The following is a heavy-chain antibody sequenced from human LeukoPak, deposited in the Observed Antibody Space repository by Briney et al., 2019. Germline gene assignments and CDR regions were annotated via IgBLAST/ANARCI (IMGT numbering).Heavy chain of an antibody. Sequence: ASVKVSCKASGYTFTSYDINWVRQATGQGLEWMGWMNPNSGNTGYAQKFQGRVTMTRNTSISTAYMGLSSLRSEDTAVYYCARGCRSAAGTSNWFDPWGQGTLVTVSS. V-gene: IGHV1-8*01. D-gene: IGHD6-13*01. CDR3: ARGCRSAAGTSNWFDP. CDR1: GYTFTSYD. J-gene: IGHJ5*02. CDR2: MNPNSGNT.